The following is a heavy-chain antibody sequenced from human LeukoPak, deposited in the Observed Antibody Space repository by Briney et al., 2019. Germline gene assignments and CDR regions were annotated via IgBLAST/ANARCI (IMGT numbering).Heavy chain of an antibody. Sequence: PGGSLRLSCTASGFTFTSFTMHWVRQTPGKGLEWVALIWSDGSNSGYADSVKGRFTISRDNSKKTVSLQMNRLTAEDTAVYYFRGENPAWRQYFDSWGQGTRVTVSS. J-gene: IGHJ4*02. CDR3: RGENPAWRQYFDS. V-gene: IGHV3-33*01. D-gene: IGHD3-16*01. CDR1: GFTFTSFT. CDR2: IWSDGSNS.